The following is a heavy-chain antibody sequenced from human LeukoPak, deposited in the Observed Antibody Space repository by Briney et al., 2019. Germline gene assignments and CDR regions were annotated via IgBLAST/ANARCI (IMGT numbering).Heavy chain of an antibody. Sequence: GGSLRLSCAASGFTFSSYSMNWVRQAPGKGLEWVSSISSSSSYIYYADSVKGRFTISRDNAKNSLYLQMNSLRAEDTALYYCAKEGDGDYDYWGQGTLVTVSS. V-gene: IGHV3-21*04. CDR2: ISSSSSYI. CDR3: AKEGDGDYDY. D-gene: IGHD4-17*01. CDR1: GFTFSSYS. J-gene: IGHJ4*02.